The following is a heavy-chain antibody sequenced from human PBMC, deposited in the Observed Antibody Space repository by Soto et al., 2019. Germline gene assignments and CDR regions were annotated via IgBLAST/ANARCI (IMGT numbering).Heavy chain of an antibody. J-gene: IGHJ6*02. V-gene: IGHV1-18*01. CDR2: ISAYNGNT. CDR3: ARDSGHCSGGCCSKFGYSYYGMDV. D-gene: IGHD2-15*01. CDR1: GYTFTSYG. Sequence: QVQLVQSGAEVKKPGASVKVSCKASGYTFTSYGISWVRQAPGQGLEWMGWISAYNGNTNYAQKLKGRVTMTTDTTTRTAYMELRSLRSDGTAVYYCARDSGHCSGGCCSKFGYSYYGMDVWGQGTTVTVSS.